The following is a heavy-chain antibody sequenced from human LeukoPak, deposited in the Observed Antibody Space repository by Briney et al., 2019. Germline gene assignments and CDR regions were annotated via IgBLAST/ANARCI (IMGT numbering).Heavy chain of an antibody. CDR1: GGSFSNYY. D-gene: IGHD6-13*01. J-gene: IGHJ3*02. Sequence: SETLSLTCAVYGGSFSNYYWSWIHQPPGKGLEWIGEINHSGSTYYNPSLKSRVTISVDTSKNLFSLKLSSVTAADSAVYYCARQQQRYWDAFDIWGQGTLVAVSS. V-gene: IGHV4-34*01. CDR2: INHSGST. CDR3: ARQQQRYWDAFDI.